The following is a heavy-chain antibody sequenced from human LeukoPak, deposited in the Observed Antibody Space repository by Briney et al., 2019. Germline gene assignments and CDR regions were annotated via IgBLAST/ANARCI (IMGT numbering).Heavy chain of an antibody. J-gene: IGHJ3*02. CDR1: GFTFSSYW. CDR2: INGDGSGT. V-gene: IGHV3-74*01. D-gene: IGHD5/OR15-5a*01. Sequence: GGSLRLSCAASGFTFSSYWMHWVRQAPGKGLMWVSRINGDGSGTSYADSVKGRFTISRDNAKNTLYLQMNSLRAEDTAVYYCARSSRALYDAFDIWGQGTMVTVSS. CDR3: ARSSRALYDAFDI.